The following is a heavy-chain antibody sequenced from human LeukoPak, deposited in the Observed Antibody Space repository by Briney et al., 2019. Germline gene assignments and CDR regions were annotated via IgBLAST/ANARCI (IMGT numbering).Heavy chain of an antibody. Sequence: NPSETLSLTCSVSGGSITSSNYYWGWIRQPPGKGLEWIGRIYTSGSTNYSPSLRSRVTMSVDTSKNQFSLKLSSVTAADTAVYYCARRTMYSSGWSKRYFDLWGRGTLVTVSS. D-gene: IGHD6-19*01. CDR3: ARRTMYSSGWSKRYFDL. CDR2: IYTSGST. V-gene: IGHV4-39*07. J-gene: IGHJ2*01. CDR1: GGSITSSNYY.